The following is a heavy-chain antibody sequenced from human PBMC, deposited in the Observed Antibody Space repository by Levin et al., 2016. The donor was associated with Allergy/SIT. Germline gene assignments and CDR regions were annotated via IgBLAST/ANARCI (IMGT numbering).Heavy chain of an antibody. V-gene: IGHV3-13*01. Sequence: GESLKISCAASGFTFSSYDMHWVRQATGKGLEWVSAIGTAGDTYYPGSVKGRFTISRENAKNSLYLQMNSLRAGDTAVYYCARDIGSGYSSGWAGGFDPWGQGTLVTVSS. J-gene: IGHJ5*02. D-gene: IGHD6-19*01. CDR1: GFTFSSYD. CDR3: ARDIGSGYSSGWAGGFDP. CDR2: IGTAGDT.